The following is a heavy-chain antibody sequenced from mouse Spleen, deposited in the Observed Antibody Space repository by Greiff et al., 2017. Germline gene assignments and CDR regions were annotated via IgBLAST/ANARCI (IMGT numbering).Heavy chain of an antibody. CDR2: IYPRSGNT. CDR3: AFPGAGFAY. Sequence: QVQLKESGAELARPGASVKLSCKASGYTFTSYGISWVKQRTGQGLEWIGEIYPRSGNTYYNEKFKGKATLTADKSSSTAYMELRSLTSEDSAVYFCAFPGAGFAYWGQGTLVTVSA. D-gene: IGHD1-1*02. V-gene: IGHV1-81*01. CDR1: GYTFTSYG. J-gene: IGHJ3*01.